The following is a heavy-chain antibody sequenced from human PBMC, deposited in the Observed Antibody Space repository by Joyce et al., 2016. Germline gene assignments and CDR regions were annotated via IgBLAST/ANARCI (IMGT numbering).Heavy chain of an antibody. CDR3: ARRPGTTAAYWYFDL. CDR2: VYQTEYT. CDR1: GGSVSRTYW. V-gene: IGHV4/OR15-8*02. D-gene: IGHD4-17*01. Sequence: QVQLQESGPGLVKPSGTLSLTCVVSGGSVSRTYWWSWVRQPPGKGLQWIGEVYQTEYTNYNPSPRSRVTTSIDRSKNQFSLKLSSVTAADTAVYYCARRPGTTAAYWYFDLWGRGTLVTVSS. J-gene: IGHJ2*01.